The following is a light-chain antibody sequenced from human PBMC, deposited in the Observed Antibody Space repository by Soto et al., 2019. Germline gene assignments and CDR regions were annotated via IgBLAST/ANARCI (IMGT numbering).Light chain of an antibody. V-gene: IGKV3-11*01. CDR1: QSVSNNY. Sequence: IVLTQSPGTLSLSPGERATLSFRAIQSVSNNYLAWYQQKPGQAPSLLIYDASNRATGIPARFSGSGSGTDFTLTISSLEPEDFAVYYCQQRSNWLFGPGTKVDIK. CDR2: DAS. CDR3: QQRSNWL. J-gene: IGKJ3*01.